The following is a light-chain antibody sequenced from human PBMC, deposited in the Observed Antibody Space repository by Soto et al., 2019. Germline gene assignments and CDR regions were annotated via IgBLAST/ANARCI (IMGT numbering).Light chain of an antibody. CDR1: QRLPSDY. V-gene: IGKV3-20*01. CDR2: VAS. CDR3: QQSFTSPYT. J-gene: IGKJ2*01. Sequence: DIVLTQSPGTLSLSPGERATLSCRASQRLPSDYLAWYQQKPGQAPRLLIYVASSRATGIPDRFSGSGSGTDFTLSISRLEPEDFAVYDCQQSFTSPYTFGQGTKVDIK.